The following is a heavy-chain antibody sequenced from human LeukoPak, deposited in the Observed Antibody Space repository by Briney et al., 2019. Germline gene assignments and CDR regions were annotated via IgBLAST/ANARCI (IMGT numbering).Heavy chain of an antibody. J-gene: IGHJ4*02. V-gene: IGHV4-39*01. D-gene: IGHD6-13*01. CDR2: INYGGSI. CDR1: GGSISSSSYY. CDR3: ARQAGTSISRVDY. Sequence: SQTLSLTCTVSGGSISSSSYYWGWTRQPPGKGLEWIGSINYGGSIYYNPSLRSRATISVDTSKNQFSLKLSSVTAADTAIYYCARQAGTSISRVDYWGQGPLVTVSS.